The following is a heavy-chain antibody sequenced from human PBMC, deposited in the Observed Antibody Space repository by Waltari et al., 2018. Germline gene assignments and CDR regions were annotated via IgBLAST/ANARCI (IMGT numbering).Heavy chain of an antibody. CDR1: GFTFSSYS. V-gene: IGHV3-21*01. Sequence: EVQLVESGGGLVKPGGSLRLSCAASGFTFSSYSMNWVRQAPGKGLEWVSSISSSSSYIYYADSVKGRFTISRDNAKNSLYLQMNSLRAEDTAVYYCARAKYYYDSSGEPIEYWGQGTLVTVSS. D-gene: IGHD3-22*01. CDR3: ARAKYYYDSSGEPIEY. CDR2: ISSSSSYI. J-gene: IGHJ4*02.